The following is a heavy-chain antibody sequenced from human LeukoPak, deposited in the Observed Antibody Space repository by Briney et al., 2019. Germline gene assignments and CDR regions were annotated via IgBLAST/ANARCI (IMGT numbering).Heavy chain of an antibody. J-gene: IGHJ4*02. CDR2: ISSSGSTI. CDR1: GFTFSSYE. V-gene: IGHV3-48*03. Sequence: PGGSLRLTCAASGFTFSSYEMNWVRQAPGKGLEWVSYISSSGSTIYYADSVKGRFTISRDNAKNSLYLQMNSLRAEDTAVYYCARNRGEPLDYWGQGTLVTVSS. D-gene: IGHD4-17*01. CDR3: ARNRGEPLDY.